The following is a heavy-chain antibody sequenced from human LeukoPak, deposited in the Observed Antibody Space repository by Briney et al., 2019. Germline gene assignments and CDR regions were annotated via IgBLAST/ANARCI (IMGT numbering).Heavy chain of an antibody. V-gene: IGHV5-51*01. CDR1: GYSFTSHW. CDR2: IYPGDSDT. CDR3: ARLDYYDSSGPDY. D-gene: IGHD3-22*01. Sequence: GESLKISCKGSGYSFTSHWIGWVRQMSGKGLEWMGIIYPGDSDTRYSPSFQGQVTISADKSINTAYLQWSSLKASDTAMYYCARLDYYDSSGPDYWGQGTLVTVSS. J-gene: IGHJ4*02.